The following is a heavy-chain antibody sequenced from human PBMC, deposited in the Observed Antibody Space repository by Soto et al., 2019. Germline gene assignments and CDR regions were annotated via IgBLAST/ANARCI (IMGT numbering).Heavy chain of an antibody. CDR3: ARRVTVFWSGFSPRGNYYYYYMDV. CDR1: GGSISSSSYY. Sequence: PSETLSLTCTVSGGSISSSSYYWGWIRQPPGKGLEWIGSIYYSGSTYYNPSLKSRVTISVDTSKNQFSLKLSSVTAADTAVYYCARRVTVFWSGFSPRGNYYYYYMDVWGKGTTVTVSS. D-gene: IGHD3-3*01. J-gene: IGHJ6*03. CDR2: IYYSGST. V-gene: IGHV4-39*01.